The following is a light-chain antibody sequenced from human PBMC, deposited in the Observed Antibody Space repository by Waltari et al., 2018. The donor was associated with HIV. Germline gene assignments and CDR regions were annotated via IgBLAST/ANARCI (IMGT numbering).Light chain of an antibody. CDR3: AVWDDNVNGL. Sequence: QSVLTQPPSVSGTPGQRVTISGSGRRSNIGSNDVTWYQQRPGTATNLLIYSNNQRPSVVPDRFSGSKSGTSASLAISGLQSEDEADYYCAVWDDNVNGLFGGGTKVTVL. V-gene: IGLV1-44*01. CDR2: SNN. J-gene: IGLJ2*01. CDR1: RSNIGSND.